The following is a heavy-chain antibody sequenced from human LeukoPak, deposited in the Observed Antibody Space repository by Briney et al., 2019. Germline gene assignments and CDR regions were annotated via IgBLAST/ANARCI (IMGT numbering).Heavy chain of an antibody. J-gene: IGHJ5*02. Sequence: SETLSLTCAVYGGSFSGYYWSWIRQPPGKGLEWIGEINQSGRTNYNPSLKIRVTISVDTSKNQFSLKVSSVSAADTAVYYCARQEIGLRSFDPWGQGTLVTVSS. V-gene: IGHV4-34*01. CDR2: INQSGRT. CDR1: GGSFSGYY. CDR3: ARQEIGLRSFDP. D-gene: IGHD3/OR15-3a*01.